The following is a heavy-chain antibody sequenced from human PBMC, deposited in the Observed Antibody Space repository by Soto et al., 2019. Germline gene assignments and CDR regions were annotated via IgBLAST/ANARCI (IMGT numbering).Heavy chain of an antibody. CDR3: ARGLSFYGDFNGFDP. V-gene: IGHV1-8*01. CDR1: GYTFTSYD. J-gene: IGHJ5*02. Sequence: QVQLVQSGAEVKKPGASVKVSCKASGYTFTSYDINWVRQATGQGLEWMGWMNPNSGNTGYAQKYQGRGIMTRNTSILTAYMELSSLRSEDTAVYYCARGLSFYGDFNGFDPWGQGTLVTVSS. CDR2: MNPNSGNT. D-gene: IGHD4-17*01.